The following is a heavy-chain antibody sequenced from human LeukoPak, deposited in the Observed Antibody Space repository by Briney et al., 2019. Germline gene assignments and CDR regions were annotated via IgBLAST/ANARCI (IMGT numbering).Heavy chain of an antibody. D-gene: IGHD6-19*01. Sequence: SETLSLTCAVYGGSFSGYYWSWIRQPPGKGLEWIGEINNSGSTNYNPSLKSRVTISVDTSKNQFSLKLSSVTAADTAMYYCARHGSGWYQFDYWGQGTLVTVSS. CDR2: INNSGST. CDR3: ARHGSGWYQFDY. J-gene: IGHJ4*02. CDR1: GGSFSGYY. V-gene: IGHV4-34*01.